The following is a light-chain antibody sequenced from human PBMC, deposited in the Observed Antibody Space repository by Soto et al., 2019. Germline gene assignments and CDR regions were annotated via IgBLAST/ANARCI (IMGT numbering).Light chain of an antibody. CDR1: NSDVGGYNY. CDR3: SSYTSSSTVV. J-gene: IGLJ2*01. CDR2: DVS. V-gene: IGLV2-14*03. Sequence: QSALTQPASVSGSPGQSITFSCTGTNSDVGGYNYVSWYQHHPGKAPKLMICDVSNRPSGVSNRFSGSKSGNTASLTISGLQAEDEADYYCSSYTSSSTVVFGGGTKLTVL.